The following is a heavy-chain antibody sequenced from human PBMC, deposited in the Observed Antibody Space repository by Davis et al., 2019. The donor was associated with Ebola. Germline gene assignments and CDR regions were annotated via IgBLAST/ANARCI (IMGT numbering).Heavy chain of an antibody. CDR2: IYYSGST. Sequence: LRLSCTVSGGSISRGGSYWSWIRQHPGKGLEWIGYIYYSGSTYYKPSLKSRVTISLATSKNQFSLNLYSVTAADTAVYYCARDLRYDSSGYDYYFYMDVWGKGTTVTVSS. V-gene: IGHV4-31*03. J-gene: IGHJ6*03. CDR1: GGSISRGGSY. D-gene: IGHD3-22*01. CDR3: ARDLRYDSSGYDYYFYMDV.